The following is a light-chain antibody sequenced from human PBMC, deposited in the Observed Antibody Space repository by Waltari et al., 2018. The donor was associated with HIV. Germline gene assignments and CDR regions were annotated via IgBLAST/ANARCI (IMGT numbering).Light chain of an antibody. Sequence: QSVLTQPPSVSATPGQKFTISCSGSSSNIGNNSVSWYQQVPGTAPKLLIYDNNKRPSGIPDRFAGSKSGTSATLGVTGLQTGDEAEYYCGTWDSSLSTSFFGGGTKLTVL. V-gene: IGLV1-51*01. CDR3: GTWDSSLSTSF. CDR1: SSNIGNNS. J-gene: IGLJ2*01. CDR2: DNN.